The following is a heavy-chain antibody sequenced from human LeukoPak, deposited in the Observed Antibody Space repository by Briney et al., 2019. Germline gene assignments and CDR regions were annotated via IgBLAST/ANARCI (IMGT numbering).Heavy chain of an antibody. Sequence: GGSLRLSCAASGFTFSSYGMHWVRQAPGKGLEWVAVIWYDGSKEYYADSVKGRFTISRDDSKSTLYLQMNSLRAEDTAVYYCARDKGHYYDSSGYPLYYFDYWGQGTLVTVSS. CDR1: GFTFSSYG. D-gene: IGHD3-22*01. J-gene: IGHJ4*02. CDR2: IWYDGSKE. CDR3: ARDKGHYYDSSGYPLYYFDY. V-gene: IGHV3-33*01.